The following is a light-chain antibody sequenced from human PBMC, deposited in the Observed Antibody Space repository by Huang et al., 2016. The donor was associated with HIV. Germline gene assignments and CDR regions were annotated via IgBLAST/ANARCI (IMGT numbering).Light chain of an antibody. CDR3: QQYDSYSRWT. CDR1: KSISSW. V-gene: IGKV1-5*03. Sequence: DIQMTQSPSTLSASVGDRVSITCRASKSISSWLAWYQQKPGKAPKLLIYQESSLQNGVPSRFSGSGSGTEFTLTISSLQPDDFATYYCQQYDSYSRWTFGQGTKVEVK. J-gene: IGKJ1*01. CDR2: QES.